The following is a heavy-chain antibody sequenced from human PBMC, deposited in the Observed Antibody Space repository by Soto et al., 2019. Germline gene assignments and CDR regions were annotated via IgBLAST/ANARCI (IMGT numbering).Heavy chain of an antibody. CDR3: ARGKYSSSYYYYYGMDV. D-gene: IGHD6-6*01. V-gene: IGHV3-7*05. CDR2: IKQDGSEK. J-gene: IGHJ6*02. Sequence: GGSLRLSCAASGFTFSSYWMSWVRQAPGKGLEWVANIKQDGSEKYYVDSVKGRFTISRDNAKNSLYLQMNSLRAEDTAVYYCARGKYSSSYYYYYGMDVWGQGTTVTVSS. CDR1: GFTFSSYW.